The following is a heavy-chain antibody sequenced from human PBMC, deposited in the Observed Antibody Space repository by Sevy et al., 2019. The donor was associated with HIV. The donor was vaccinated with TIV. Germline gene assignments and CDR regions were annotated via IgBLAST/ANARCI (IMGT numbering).Heavy chain of an antibody. CDR3: ARGSGSYRAPYAMDV. J-gene: IGHJ6*02. CDR2: ISSSSSTI. V-gene: IGHV3-48*01. D-gene: IGHD1-26*01. CDR1: GFTFSSYS. Sequence: GGSLRLSCAASGFTFSSYSMNWVRQAPGKGLEWVSYISSSSSTIYYADSVKGRFTISRDNAKNSLYLQMNSLRAEDTAVYYSARGSGSYRAPYAMDVWGQGTMVTVSS.